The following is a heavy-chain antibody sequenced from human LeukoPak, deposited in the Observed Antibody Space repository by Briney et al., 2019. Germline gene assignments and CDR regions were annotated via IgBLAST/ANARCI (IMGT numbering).Heavy chain of an antibody. V-gene: IGHV3-7*01. CDR3: AREGFYFFDF. CDR2: IKQGGSEK. Sequence: PEGSLRLSCAASGFTFTNNFMSWVRQVPGKGLEWVANIKQGGSEKTYADSVRGRFTIFRDNAKDSVYLQMNSLRAEDSAIYYCAREGFYFFDFWGQGTLVTVSS. CDR1: GFTFTNNF. J-gene: IGHJ4*01.